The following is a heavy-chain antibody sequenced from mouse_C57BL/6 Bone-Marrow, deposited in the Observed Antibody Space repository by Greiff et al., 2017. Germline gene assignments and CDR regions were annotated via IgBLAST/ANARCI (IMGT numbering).Heavy chain of an antibody. CDR3: AEDAAVYYCALIYYYGSSNGWFAY. CDR1: YTFSRRVH. CDR2: GQGLGWFG. J-gene: IGHJ3*01. V-gene: IGHV1-87*01. D-gene: IGHD1-1*01. Sequence: QVQLQQSGPELARPWASVKISCQAFYTFSRRVHFAIRDTNYWMQWVKQRPGQGLGWFGAIYPGNGDTRSNQKFKGKATLTADKSSSTAYMQLSRLTAEDAAVYYCALIYYYGSSNGWFAYWGQGTLVTVSA.